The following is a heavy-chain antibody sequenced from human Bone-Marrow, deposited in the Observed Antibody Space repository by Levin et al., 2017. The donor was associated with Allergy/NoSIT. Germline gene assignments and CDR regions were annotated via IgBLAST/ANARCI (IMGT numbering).Heavy chain of an antibody. V-gene: IGHV3-30*18. CDR1: GFTFSSYA. D-gene: IGHD6-19*01. CDR2: TSSDGSDK. CDR3: AKDRQQWLVRIFDS. Sequence: GGSLRLSCAASGFTFSSYAMHWVRQAPGKGLEWVALTSSDGSDKDYADSVQGRFTISRDNSKNTLFLQMNSLRPEDTAVYYCAKDRQQWLVRIFDSWGQGTLVTVSS. J-gene: IGHJ4*02.